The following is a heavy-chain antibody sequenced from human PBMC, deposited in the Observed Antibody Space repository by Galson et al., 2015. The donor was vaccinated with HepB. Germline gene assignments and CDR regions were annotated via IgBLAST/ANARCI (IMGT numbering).Heavy chain of an antibody. CDR1: GFTFSSYS. V-gene: IGHV3-21*01. Sequence: SLRLSCAASGFTFSSYSMNWVRQAPGKGLEWVSSISSSSSYIYYADSVKGRFTISRDNAKNSLYLQMNSLRAEDTAVYYCARVGLSYYYYGMDVWGQGTTVTVSS. CDR2: ISSSSSYI. CDR3: ARVGLSYYYYGMDV. J-gene: IGHJ6*02.